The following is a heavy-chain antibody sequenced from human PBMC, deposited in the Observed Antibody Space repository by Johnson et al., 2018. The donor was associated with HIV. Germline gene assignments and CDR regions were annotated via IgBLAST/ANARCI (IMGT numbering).Heavy chain of an antibody. J-gene: IGHJ3*01. CDR1: GFTFSSYG. Sequence: QVQLVESGGGVVQPGGSLRLSCAASGFTFSSYGLHWVRQAPGKGLQWVAFIRNDGSNEYYADSVKGRFTISRDNSKNPLYLQMNSLRAEDTAVYYCAKVEKMATITSRYDAVDRWGQGTMVSVSS. CDR2: IRNDGSNE. V-gene: IGHV3-30*02. CDR3: AKVEKMATITSRYDAVDR. D-gene: IGHD5-24*01.